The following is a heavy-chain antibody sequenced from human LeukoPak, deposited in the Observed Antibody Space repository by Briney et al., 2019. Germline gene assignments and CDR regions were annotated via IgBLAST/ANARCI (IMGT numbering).Heavy chain of an antibody. CDR1: GGSSSGYY. V-gene: IGHV4-34*01. CDR2: ISHSGST. J-gene: IGHJ4*02. D-gene: IGHD6-13*01. Sequence: SETLSLTCAVYGGSSSGYYWSWIRQPPGKGLEWIGEISHSGSTNYNPSLKSRVTISVDTSKNQFSLKLSSVTAADSAVYYCARVPLGGLNSSSWIDYWGQGTLVTVSS. CDR3: ARVPLGGLNSSSWIDY.